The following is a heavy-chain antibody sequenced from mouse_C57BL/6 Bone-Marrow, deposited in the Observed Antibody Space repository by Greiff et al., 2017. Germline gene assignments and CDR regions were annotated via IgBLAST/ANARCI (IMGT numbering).Heavy chain of an antibody. V-gene: IGHV1-53*01. Sequence: QVHVKQSGTELVKPGASVKLSCKASGYTFTSYWMHWVKQRPGQGLEWIGNINPSNGGTNYNEKFKSKATLTVDKSSSTAYMQLSSLTSEDSAVYSGAVYYYGSNYEAMDYWGQGTSVTVSS. CDR3: AVYYYGSNYEAMDY. CDR1: GYTFTSYW. J-gene: IGHJ4*01. CDR2: INPSNGGT. D-gene: IGHD1-1*01.